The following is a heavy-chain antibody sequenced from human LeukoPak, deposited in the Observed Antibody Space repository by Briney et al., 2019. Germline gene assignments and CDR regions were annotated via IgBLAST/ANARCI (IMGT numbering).Heavy chain of an antibody. D-gene: IGHD3-22*01. CDR3: ARNFFFFYSSWYPDYFDL. V-gene: IGHV1-69*13. J-gene: IGHJ4*02. Sequence: ASVKVSCKASGGTFSSYAISWVRQAPGQGLEWMGGIIPIFGTANYAQKFQGRVTITADESTSTAYMELSSLRSEDAAGYYCARNFFFFYSSWYPDYFDLLGQGTLVTVSS. CDR2: IIPIFGTA. CDR1: GGTFSSYA.